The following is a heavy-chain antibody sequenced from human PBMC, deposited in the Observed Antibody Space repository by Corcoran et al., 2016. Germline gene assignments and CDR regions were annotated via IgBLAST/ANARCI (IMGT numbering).Heavy chain of an antibody. J-gene: IGHJ4*02. CDR2: ISAYNGNT. Sequence: QVQLVQSGAEVNQPGASVKVSCKASGYTFTSYGISWVRQAPGQGLEWMGWISAYNGNTNYAQKLQGRVTMTTDTSTSTAYMELRSLRSDDTAVYYCARDTSYYYDSSGYDLWGQGTLVTVSS. CDR3: ARDTSYYYDSSGYDL. V-gene: IGHV1-18*01. CDR1: GYTFTSYG. D-gene: IGHD3-22*01.